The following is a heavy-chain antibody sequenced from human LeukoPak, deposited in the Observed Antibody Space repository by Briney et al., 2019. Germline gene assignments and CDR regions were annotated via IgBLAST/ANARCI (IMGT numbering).Heavy chain of an antibody. V-gene: IGHV3-23*01. CDR1: GFTFSTYA. CDR3: AKDARWLAPGTFDI. J-gene: IGHJ3*02. Sequence: GGSLRLSCAASGFTFSTYAMNWDRQAPGKGLNWVSGISGSGDSTFYADSVKGRFTISRHNSKKTLYLQMNSLRADDTAVYYCAKDARWLAPGTFDIWGQGTMVTVS. CDR2: ISGSGDST. D-gene: IGHD6-19*01.